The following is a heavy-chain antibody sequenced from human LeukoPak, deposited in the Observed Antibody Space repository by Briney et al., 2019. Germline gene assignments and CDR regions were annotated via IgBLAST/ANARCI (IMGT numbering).Heavy chain of an antibody. CDR3: ARDLYDSSSAFDY. Sequence: PPETLCLSFTAAGGSISSTSHYSGCHRHLPGKGLHWIRSLYYSGSTHYTPSLKSRLTISVDTSKNQFSPKLSSVTAADTAVYYCARDLYDSSSAFDYWGQGTLVTVSS. CDR2: LYYSGST. D-gene: IGHD3-22*01. CDR1: GGSISSTSHY. V-gene: IGHV4-39*07. J-gene: IGHJ4*02.